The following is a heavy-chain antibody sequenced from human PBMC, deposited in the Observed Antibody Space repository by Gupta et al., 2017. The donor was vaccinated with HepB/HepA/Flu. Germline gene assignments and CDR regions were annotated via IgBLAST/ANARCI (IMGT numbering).Heavy chain of an antibody. CDR1: SFSISNFG. V-gene: IGHV3-30*18. CDR3: VKDRMDGDCSRNFYYYGMDA. J-gene: IGHJ6*02. CDR2: SAYDGRNA. Sequence: QVQLVESGGGVVQPGRALKLSCAASSFSISNFGMHLVRQAPGRGLEWVADSAYDGRNAYDADSVKGRFTISRDNSMNTVYLHMSNLRVDDTALYYCVKDRMDGDCSRNFYYYGMDAWGQGTTVTVSS. D-gene: IGHD2-21*02.